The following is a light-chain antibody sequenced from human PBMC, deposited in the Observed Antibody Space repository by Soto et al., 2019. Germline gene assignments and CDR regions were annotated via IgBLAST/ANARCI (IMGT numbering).Light chain of an antibody. CDR1: QSVNSAY. V-gene: IGKV3-20*01. J-gene: IGKJ5*01. CDR2: GAS. CDR3: QQYDRSPPFT. Sequence: EIVLTQSPGTLSLSPGERATLSCRTRQSVNSAYLAWYQQKPGQAPRLLIYGASTRATGIPDRFSGSASGTYFTLTISRLEPEDFAVYYCQQYDRSPPFTFGQGTRLEIK.